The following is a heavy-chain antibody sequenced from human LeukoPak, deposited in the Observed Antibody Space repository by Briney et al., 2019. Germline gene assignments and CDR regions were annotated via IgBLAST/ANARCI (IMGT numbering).Heavy chain of an antibody. D-gene: IGHD3-22*01. V-gene: IGHV3-30*18. CDR1: GFTFRSYG. CDR2: ISSDGRNT. CDR3: AKEKYYYDSSGYFLDY. J-gene: IGHJ4*02. Sequence: GGSLRLSCTASGFTFRSYGIHRVRQAPGKGLDWVAVISSDGRNTYYADSVKGRFTISRDNFKSTVFLQMNSLGADDTAVYYCAKEKYYYDSSGYFLDYWGQGTLVTVST.